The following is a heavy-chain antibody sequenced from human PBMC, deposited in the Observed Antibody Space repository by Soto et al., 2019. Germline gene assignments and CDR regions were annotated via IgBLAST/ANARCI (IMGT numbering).Heavy chain of an antibody. J-gene: IGHJ3*01. Sequence: PSETLSLTCTVSGGSVSSGSYYWDWIRQPPGKGLEWIGSFYYSGSTYYNPSLKSRVTISVDTSKNQFSLKLSSVTATDTAVYYCARQPTTVTTVGAFDVWGQGTMVTVSS. CDR2: FYYSGST. CDR1: GGSVSSGSYY. CDR3: ARQPTTVTTVGAFDV. V-gene: IGHV4-39*01. D-gene: IGHD4-17*01.